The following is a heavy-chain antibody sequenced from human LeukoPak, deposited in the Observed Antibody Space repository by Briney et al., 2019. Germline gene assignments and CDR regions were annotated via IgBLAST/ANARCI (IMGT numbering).Heavy chain of an antibody. CDR3: ARGTMFPYYFDY. Sequence: PGGSLRLSCAASGFKFSSYSMKWVRQAPGKGLEWVSFISSSSSYTYYADSVKGRFTISRDNAKNSLYLQMNSLRAEDTAVYYCARGTMFPYYFDYWGQGSLVTVSS. CDR2: ISSSSSYT. J-gene: IGHJ4*02. CDR1: GFKFSSYS. V-gene: IGHV3-21*01. D-gene: IGHD3-10*02.